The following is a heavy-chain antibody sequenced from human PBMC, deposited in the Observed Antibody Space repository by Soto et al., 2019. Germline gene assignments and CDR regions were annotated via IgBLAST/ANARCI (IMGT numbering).Heavy chain of an antibody. CDR2: ISYDGSKK. Sequence: QVQLVESGGGVVQSGRSLRLSCAAPGFTLSHYAMHWVRQAPGKGLEWVAFISYDGSKKDYADSVKGRFTISRDNSKNTLSLQMNSLRPEDTAVYYCARVKNSWDLAALDIWGQGTTVTVSS. CDR3: ARVKNSWDLAALDI. J-gene: IGHJ3*02. V-gene: IGHV3-30-3*01. D-gene: IGHD1-26*01. CDR1: GFTLSHYA.